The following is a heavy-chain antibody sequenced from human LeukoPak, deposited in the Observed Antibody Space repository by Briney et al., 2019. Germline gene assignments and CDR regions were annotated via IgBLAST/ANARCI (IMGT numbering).Heavy chain of an antibody. J-gene: IGHJ5*02. CDR1: GFTFSSYE. D-gene: IGHD1-26*01. CDR2: ISSSGSTI. Sequence: GGSLRLSSAASGFTFSSYEMNWVRQAPGKGLEWVSYISSSGSTIYYADSVKGRFTISRDNAKNSLYLQMNSLRAEDTAVYYCARGSFGWFDPWGQGTLVTVSS. V-gene: IGHV3-48*03. CDR3: ARGSFGWFDP.